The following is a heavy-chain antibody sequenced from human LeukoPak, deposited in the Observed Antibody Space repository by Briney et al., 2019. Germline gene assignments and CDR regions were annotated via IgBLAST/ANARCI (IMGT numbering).Heavy chain of an antibody. CDR1: GFTFSSYS. V-gene: IGHV3-21*01. CDR2: IGSTSSYI. CDR3: ARGRYYDSSGYPLFDY. J-gene: IGHJ4*02. D-gene: IGHD3-22*01. Sequence: GGSLRLSCAGSGFTFSSYSMNWVRQAPGKGLEWVSSIGSTSSYIYYADSVKGRFTFSRDNAKNSLYLQMNSLRAEDTAVYYCARGRYYDSSGYPLFDYWGLGTLVTVSS.